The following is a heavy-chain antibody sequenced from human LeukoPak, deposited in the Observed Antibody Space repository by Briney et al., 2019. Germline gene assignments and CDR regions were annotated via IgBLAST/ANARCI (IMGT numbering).Heavy chain of an antibody. CDR2: IYYSGST. Sequence: SETLSLTCAVSGGSISSGGYSWSWIRQPLGKGLEWIGYIYYSGSTNYNPSLKSRVTISVDTSKNQFSLKLSSVTAADTAVYYCARPRYCSGGSCYLFDYWGQGTLVTVSS. D-gene: IGHD2-15*01. V-gene: IGHV4-61*08. CDR1: GGSISSGGYS. CDR3: ARPRYCSGGSCYLFDY. J-gene: IGHJ4*02.